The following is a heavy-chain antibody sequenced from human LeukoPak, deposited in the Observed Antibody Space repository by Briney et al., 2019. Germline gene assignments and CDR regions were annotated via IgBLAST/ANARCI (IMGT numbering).Heavy chain of an antibody. CDR1: GITFSNYN. J-gene: IGHJ6*03. CDR3: ARDPYNGAYSEGYYYYYMDV. V-gene: IGHV3-21*01. Sequence: GGPLRLSCAAPGITFSNYNMNWVRQAPGKGLEWISAITSSSSYTFYADSVKGRFTISRDNARNSLYLQMNSLRVEDTGIYYCARDPYNGAYSEGYYYYYMDVWGKGTTVTVSS. D-gene: IGHD1-1*01. CDR2: ITSSSSYT.